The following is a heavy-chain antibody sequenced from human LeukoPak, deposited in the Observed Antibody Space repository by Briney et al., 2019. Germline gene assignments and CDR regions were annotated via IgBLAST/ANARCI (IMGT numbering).Heavy chain of an antibody. Sequence: GGSLRLSCAASGFTFDDYGMSWVRQAPGKGLEWVSGINWNGGSTGYADSVKGRFTISRGNAKNSLYLQMNSLRAEDTALYYCARVFSSSWADAFDIWGQGTMVTVSS. CDR1: GFTFDDYG. CDR3: ARVFSSSWADAFDI. CDR2: INWNGGST. D-gene: IGHD6-13*01. J-gene: IGHJ3*02. V-gene: IGHV3-20*04.